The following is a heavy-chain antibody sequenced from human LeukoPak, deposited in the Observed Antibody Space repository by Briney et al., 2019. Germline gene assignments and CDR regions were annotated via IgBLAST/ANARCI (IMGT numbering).Heavy chain of an antibody. CDR1: GFTFSSYS. J-gene: IGHJ5*02. CDR3: ARDDYDSSGYRTTTWFDP. D-gene: IGHD3-22*01. Sequence: PGGSLRLSCAASGFTFSSYSMNWVRQAPGKGLEWVSSISSSSSYIYYADSVKGRFTISRDNAKNSLYLQMNSLRAEDTAVYNCARDDYDSSGYRTTTWFDPWGQGTLVTVSS. V-gene: IGHV3-21*01. CDR2: ISSSSSYI.